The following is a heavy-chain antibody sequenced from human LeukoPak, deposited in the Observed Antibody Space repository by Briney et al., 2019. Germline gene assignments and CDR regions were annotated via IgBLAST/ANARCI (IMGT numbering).Heavy chain of an antibody. CDR3: ARPGYSSAVAAFDI. J-gene: IGHJ3*02. CDR2: IYYSGST. V-gene: IGHV4-59*01. D-gene: IGHD6-19*01. CDR1: GGSISSYY. Sequence: SETLSLPCTVSGGSISSYYWSWIRQPPGKGLEWVGYIYYSGSTNYNPSLKSRVTISLDTSKNQFSLKLSSVTAADTAVYYCARPGYSSAVAAFDIWGQGTMVTVSS.